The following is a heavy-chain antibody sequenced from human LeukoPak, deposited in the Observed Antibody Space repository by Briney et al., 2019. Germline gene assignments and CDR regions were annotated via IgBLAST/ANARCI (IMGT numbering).Heavy chain of an antibody. CDR2: ISSSSSTI. D-gene: IGHD2-2*01. V-gene: IGHV3-48*01. Sequence: PGGSLRLSCAASGFTFSSYSMNWVRQAPGKGLEWVSYISSSSSTIYYADSVKGRFTISRDNAKNSLYLQTNSLRAEDTAVYYCARDSNGVDVWGKGTTVTVSS. J-gene: IGHJ6*04. CDR1: GFTFSSYS. CDR3: ARDSNGVDV.